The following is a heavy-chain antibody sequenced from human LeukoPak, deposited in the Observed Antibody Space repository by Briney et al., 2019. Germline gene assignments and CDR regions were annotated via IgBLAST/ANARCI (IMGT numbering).Heavy chain of an antibody. CDR3: ARGACGGDCYRNWFDP. Sequence: SVKVSCKASGGTFSSYAISWVRQAPGQGLEWMGGIIPIFGTANYAQKFQGRVTITADESTSTAYMELSSLRSEDTAVYYCARGACGGDCYRNWFDPWGQGALVTVSS. D-gene: IGHD2-21*02. CDR2: IIPIFGTA. CDR1: GGTFSSYA. J-gene: IGHJ5*02. V-gene: IGHV1-69*13.